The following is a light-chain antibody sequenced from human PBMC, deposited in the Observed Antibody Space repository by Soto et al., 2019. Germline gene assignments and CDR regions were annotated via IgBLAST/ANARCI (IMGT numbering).Light chain of an antibody. Sequence: EIVLTQSPCTLSFSPGERATLACRASHSVSSSYLAWYQQKPGQAPRLLIYGASSRATGIPDRFSGSGSGTDFTLTISRLEPEDFAVYYCQQYGSSPPSSTCGQGTRLEIK. J-gene: IGKJ5*01. CDR1: HSVSSSY. CDR2: GAS. CDR3: QQYGSSPPSST. V-gene: IGKV3-20*01.